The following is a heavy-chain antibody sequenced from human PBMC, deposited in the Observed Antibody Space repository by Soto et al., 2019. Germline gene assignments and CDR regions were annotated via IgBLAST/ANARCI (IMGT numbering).Heavy chain of an antibody. V-gene: IGHV4-59*01. CDR2: IYYSGST. J-gene: IGHJ4*02. D-gene: IGHD5-12*01. Sequence: ETLSLTCTVSGGSISSYYWSWIRQPPGKGLEWIGYIYYSGSTNYNPSLKSRVTISVDTSKNQFSLKLSSVTAADTAVYYCARALEMATIIGPGVYFDYWGQGTLVTVSS. CDR3: ARALEMATIIGPGVYFDY. CDR1: GGSISSYY.